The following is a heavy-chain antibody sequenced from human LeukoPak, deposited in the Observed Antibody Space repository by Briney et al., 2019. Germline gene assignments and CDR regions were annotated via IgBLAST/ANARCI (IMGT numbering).Heavy chain of an antibody. CDR1: GGSISSYY. CDR3: ARHMVRGVMEY. CDR2: IHYSGST. Sequence: KPSETLSLTCTVSGGSISSYYWSWIRQPPGKGLEWIGYIHYSGSTSYNPSLKSRVTISVDTSKSQFSLKLSSVTAADTAVYYCARHMVRGVMEYWGQGTLVTVSS. D-gene: IGHD3-10*01. V-gene: IGHV4-59*08. J-gene: IGHJ4*02.